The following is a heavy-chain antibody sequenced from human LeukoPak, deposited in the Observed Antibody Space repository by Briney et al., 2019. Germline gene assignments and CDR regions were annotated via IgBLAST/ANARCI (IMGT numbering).Heavy chain of an antibody. V-gene: IGHV1-46*02. Sequence: ASVKVSCKASGYSFNSYYIRWVRQAPGQGLEWMGTINPSGHRTIYAQNFQGRVTMTTDTSTRIVDMELSGLKSEDTAVYYCARDLGDYGGNSGFFDFWGQGILVTVSS. D-gene: IGHD4-23*01. CDR1: GYSFNSYY. CDR3: ARDLGDYGGNSGFFDF. CDR2: INPSGHRT. J-gene: IGHJ4*02.